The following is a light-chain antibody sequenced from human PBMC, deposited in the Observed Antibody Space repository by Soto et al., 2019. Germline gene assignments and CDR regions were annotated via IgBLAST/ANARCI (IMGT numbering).Light chain of an antibody. Sequence: DIVMTQSPLSLPVTPGEPASISCRSSQSLLHNDGYNFLGWYLQKPGQSPQLLIYLGSNRASGVPDRFSGSGSGTDFTLKISRVEADDVGVYYCMKALQIPWTFGQGTKVEIK. V-gene: IGKV2-28*01. CDR3: MKALQIPWT. CDR2: LGS. CDR1: QSLLHNDGYNF. J-gene: IGKJ1*01.